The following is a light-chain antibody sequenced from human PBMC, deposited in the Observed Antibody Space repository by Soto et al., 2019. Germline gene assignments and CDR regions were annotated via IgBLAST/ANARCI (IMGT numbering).Light chain of an antibody. CDR3: QQYDSTPLT. CDR1: QSVRNSF. J-gene: IGKJ2*01. CDR2: GAS. V-gene: IGKV3-20*01. Sequence: EIVLTQSPGTLSLSPGERATLSCRASQSVRNSFLAWYQQKPGQAPRLLIYGASSRAAGVPDRISGSGSGTDFTLSISRLEPEDFVVYHCQQYDSTPLTFGQGTKLEIK.